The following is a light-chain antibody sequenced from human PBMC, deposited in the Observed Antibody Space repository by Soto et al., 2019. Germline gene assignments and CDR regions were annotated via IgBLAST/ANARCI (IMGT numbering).Light chain of an antibody. J-gene: IGLJ2*01. CDR3: SSYTSSSTLVL. V-gene: IGLV2-14*01. CDR1: SSDVGGYNY. Sequence: QSALTQPASVSGSPGQSITISCTGTSSDVGGYNYVSWYQHHLGKAPKLMIFEVTNRPSGVSNRFSGSKSGNTASLTISGLQAEDEADYYCSSYTSSSTLVLFGGGTKLTVL. CDR2: EVT.